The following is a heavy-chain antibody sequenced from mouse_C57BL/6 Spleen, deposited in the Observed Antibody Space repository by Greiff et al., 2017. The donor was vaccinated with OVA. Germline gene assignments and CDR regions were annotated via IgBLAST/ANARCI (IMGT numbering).Heavy chain of an antibody. CDR2: IYPSDSET. D-gene: IGHD2-1*01. V-gene: IGHV1-61*01. Sequence: QVQLQQPGAELVRPGSSVKLSCKASGYTFTSYWMDWVKQRPGQGLEWIGNIYPSDSETHYNQKFKDKATLTVDKSSSTAYMQLSSLTSEDSAVYYCARGGNYDYAMDYGGQGTSVTVSS. CDR3: ARGGNYDYAMDY. CDR1: GYTFTSYW. J-gene: IGHJ4*01.